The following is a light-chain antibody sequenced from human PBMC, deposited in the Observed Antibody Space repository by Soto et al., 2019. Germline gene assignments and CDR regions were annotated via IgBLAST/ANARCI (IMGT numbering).Light chain of an antibody. Sequence: EIVLTQSPGTLSLSPGEIATLSFSASQSVSSSYLAWYQQKPGQAPRLLIYGASNRATGIPDRFSGSGSGTDFTLTISRLEPEDFAVYYCQQYVSIPLTFGGGTKVDIK. CDR2: GAS. J-gene: IGKJ4*01. CDR3: QQYVSIPLT. CDR1: QSVSSSY. V-gene: IGKV3-20*01.